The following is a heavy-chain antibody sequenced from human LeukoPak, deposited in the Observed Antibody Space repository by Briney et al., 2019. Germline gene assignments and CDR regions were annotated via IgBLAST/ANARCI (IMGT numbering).Heavy chain of an antibody. Sequence: SQTLSLTCTVSGGSISSGGYYWSWIRQPPGKGLEWIGYIYHSGSTYYNPSLKSRVTISVDRSKNQFSLKLSSVTAADTAVYYCAREGVATGTTSVLFDYWGQGTLVTVSS. J-gene: IGHJ4*02. CDR3: AREGVATGTTSVLFDY. CDR2: IYHSGST. V-gene: IGHV4-30-2*01. D-gene: IGHD1-7*01. CDR1: GGSISSGGYY.